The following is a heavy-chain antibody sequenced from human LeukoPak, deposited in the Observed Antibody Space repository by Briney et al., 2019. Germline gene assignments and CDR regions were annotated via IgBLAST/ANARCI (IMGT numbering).Heavy chain of an antibody. CDR1: GGSFSGYY. CDR2: INHSGST. Sequence: PSETLSLTCAVYGGSFSGYYWSWIRQPPGKGLEWIGEINHSGSTNYNPSLKSRVTISVDASKNQFSLKLSSVTAADTAVYYCARRGRASFGSGYSSSRGWFDPWGQGTLVTVS. J-gene: IGHJ5*02. D-gene: IGHD6-6*01. V-gene: IGHV4-34*01. CDR3: ARRGRASFGSGYSSSRGWFDP.